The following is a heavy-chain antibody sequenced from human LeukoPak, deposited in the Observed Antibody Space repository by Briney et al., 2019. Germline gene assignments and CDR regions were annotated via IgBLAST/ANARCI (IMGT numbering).Heavy chain of an antibody. CDR2: ISSSGSTI. Sequence: GGSLRLSCAASGFTFSSYEMNWIRQAPGKGLEWVSYISSSGSTIYYADSVKGRFTISRDNARNSLYLQMNSLRAEDTAVYYCASATPPFDLWGRGTLVTVSS. D-gene: IGHD2-15*01. CDR1: GFTFSSYE. CDR3: ASATPPFDL. J-gene: IGHJ2*01. V-gene: IGHV3-48*03.